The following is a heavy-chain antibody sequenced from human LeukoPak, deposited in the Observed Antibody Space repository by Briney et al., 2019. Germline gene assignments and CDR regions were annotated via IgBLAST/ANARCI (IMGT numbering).Heavy chain of an antibody. D-gene: IGHD5-24*01. CDR2: IKKDGSEK. Sequence: GGPLRLSCAASGFTFSDYWMSWVRQAPGKGLEWVANIKKDGSEKYYVDSVRGRFTISRDNAKNSLYPQMNSLRAEDTAVYYCARDREWLQGPFWFDPWGQGTLVTVSS. CDR1: GFTFSDYW. CDR3: ARDREWLQGPFWFDP. V-gene: IGHV3-7*01. J-gene: IGHJ5*02.